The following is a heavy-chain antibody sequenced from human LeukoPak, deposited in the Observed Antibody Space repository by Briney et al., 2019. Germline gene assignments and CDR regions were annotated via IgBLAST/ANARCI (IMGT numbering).Heavy chain of an antibody. V-gene: IGHV3-11*01. Sequence: GGSLRLSCAASGFTFSDSYMTWIRQAPGKGLELLSYISGSASDVNYIDSVRGRFTISRDNAKISLYLHMNSLTVEDTAVYYCSRDPRNNDYWGQGTLVTVSS. CDR1: GFTFSDSY. CDR2: ISGSASDV. J-gene: IGHJ4*02. CDR3: SRDPRNNDY.